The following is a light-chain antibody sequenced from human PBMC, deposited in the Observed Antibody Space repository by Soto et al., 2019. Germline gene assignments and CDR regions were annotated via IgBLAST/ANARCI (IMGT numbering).Light chain of an antibody. Sequence: HAVVTQEPSLTVSPGGTVTLTRDSSTGPVTSGHWPYWLQQKPGQAPRTLIYDTSKKHSWTPARFSGSLLGGKAALTLSGAQPEDEADYYCFLSYSGARPVVFGGGTKVTVL. CDR3: FLSYSGARPVV. V-gene: IGLV7-46*01. J-gene: IGLJ2*01. CDR2: DTS. CDR1: TGPVTSGHW.